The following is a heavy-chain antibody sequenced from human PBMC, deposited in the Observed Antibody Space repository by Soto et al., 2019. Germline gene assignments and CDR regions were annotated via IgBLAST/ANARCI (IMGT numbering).Heavy chain of an antibody. CDR1: GFTVSSNY. D-gene: IGHD3-10*01. CDR3: ARVGPYESGSFMFRYNWFDP. Sequence: GGSLRLSCAASGFTVSSNYMSWVRQAPGKGLEWVSVIYSGGSTYYADSVKGRFTISRDNSKNTLYLQMNSLRAEDTAVYYFARVGPYESGSFMFRYNWFDPWGQGTLVTVSS. CDR2: IYSGGST. J-gene: IGHJ5*02. V-gene: IGHV3-66*01.